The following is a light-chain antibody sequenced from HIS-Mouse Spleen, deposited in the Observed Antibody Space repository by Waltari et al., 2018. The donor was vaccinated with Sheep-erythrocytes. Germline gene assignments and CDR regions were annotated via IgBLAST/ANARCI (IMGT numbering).Light chain of an antibody. CDR1: SSAVGGYNY. V-gene: IGLV2-11*01. CDR2: DVS. Sequence: QSALTQPASVSGSPGQSITISCTGTSSAVGGYNYVSWYQQHPGKAPKLMIYDVSKRPSGVPDRFSGSKSGNTASLTISGIQAEDEADYYCCSYAGSYNHVFATGTKVTVL. CDR3: CSYAGSYNHV. J-gene: IGLJ1*01.